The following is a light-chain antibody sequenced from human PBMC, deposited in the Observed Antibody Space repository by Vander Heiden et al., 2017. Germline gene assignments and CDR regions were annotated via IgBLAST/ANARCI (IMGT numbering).Light chain of an antibody. CDR2: DDS. CDR3: HVWESSSGPA. V-gene: IGLV3-21*02. CDR1: DLGSKS. J-gene: IGLJ1*01. Sequence: SYVLTQPASVSVAPGQTARITCGGNDLGSKSVHWYQQKPGQAPVVVVYDDSDRPSGIPERISGSNSGNTATLTISRVEAGDEADYYCHVWESSSGPAFGTGTKVTVL.